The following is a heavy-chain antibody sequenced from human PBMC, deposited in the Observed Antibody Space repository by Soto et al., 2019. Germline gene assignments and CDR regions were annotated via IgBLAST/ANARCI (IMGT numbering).Heavy chain of an antibody. CDR3: ARAFYGVDL. J-gene: IGHJ6*02. CDR2: IYQSWGA. V-gene: IGHV4-30-2*06. CDR1: GASITSGGYS. Sequence: TLCLTCPVSGASITSGGYSWSWIRQSPGQGLEWIGYIYQSWGAFYNPSLKTRATILVGRSKNQFSLNLTSVTAADEAVYYCARAFYGVDLWGQGTKVTVSS.